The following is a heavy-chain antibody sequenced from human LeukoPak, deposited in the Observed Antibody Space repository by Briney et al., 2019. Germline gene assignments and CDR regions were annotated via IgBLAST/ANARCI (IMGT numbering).Heavy chain of an antibody. CDR3: ANSPRGDFWSGYYSKDYYYGMDV. V-gene: IGHV3-33*06. CDR1: GFTFSSYG. J-gene: IGHJ6*02. CDR2: IWYDGSNK. Sequence: GGSLRLSCAASGFTFSSYGMHWVRQAPGKGLEWVAVIWYDGSNKYYADSVKGRFTISRDNSKNTLYLQMNSLRAEDTAVYYCANSPRGDFWSGYYSKDYYYGMDVWGQGTTVTVSS. D-gene: IGHD3-3*01.